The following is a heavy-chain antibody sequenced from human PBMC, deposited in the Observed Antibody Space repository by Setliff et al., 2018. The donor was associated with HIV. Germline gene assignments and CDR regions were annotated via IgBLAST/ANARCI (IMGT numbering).Heavy chain of an antibody. J-gene: IGHJ4*02. Sequence: GGSLRLSCVASAASGFTFSDAWMNWVRQAPGKGLEWIAYITSSRSNSIHYADSVKGRFIISRDNAKNSLHLQMNSLRAEDTAVYYCARLGGAGPYWGQGTLVTVSS. V-gene: IGHV3-48*04. CDR3: ARLGGAGPY. D-gene: IGHD3-16*01. CDR2: ITSSRSNSI. CDR1: GFTFSDAW.